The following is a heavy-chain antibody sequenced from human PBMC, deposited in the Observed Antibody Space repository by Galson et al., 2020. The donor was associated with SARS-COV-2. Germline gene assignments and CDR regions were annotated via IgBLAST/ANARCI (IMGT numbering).Heavy chain of an antibody. CDR1: GNSIRTTNS. CDR2: IYLTGIP. Sequence: SEPLSLTFAVLGNSIRTTNSWGWVRQPPGDWLEWIGSIYLTGIPYYNPSLKSRVTISVDTSTNQFSLRLGSVTAADTALYYCARQGVNMIVVDTDPGWYFDHWGRGTLVTVSS. D-gene: IGHD3-22*01. CDR3: ARQGVNMIVVDTDPGWYFDH. V-gene: IGHV4-38-2*01. J-gene: IGHJ2*01.